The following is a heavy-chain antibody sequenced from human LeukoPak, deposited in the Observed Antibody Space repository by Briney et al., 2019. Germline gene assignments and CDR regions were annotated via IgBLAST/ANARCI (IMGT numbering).Heavy chain of an antibody. D-gene: IGHD1-1*01. CDR1: GFTFDDYA. Sequence: GRSLRLSCAASGFTFDDYAMHWVRQAPGKGLEWVSGISWNSGSIGYADSVKGRFTISRDNAKNSLYLQMNSLRAEDTAVYYCARQLDYFDYWGQGTLVTVSS. CDR3: ARQLDYFDY. J-gene: IGHJ4*02. CDR2: ISWNSGSI. V-gene: IGHV3-9*01.